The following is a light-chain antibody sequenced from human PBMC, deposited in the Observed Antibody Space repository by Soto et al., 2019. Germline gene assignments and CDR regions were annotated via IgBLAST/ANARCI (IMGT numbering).Light chain of an antibody. CDR1: QSVSSSY. CDR2: GAS. CDR3: QQYGSSPWT. Sequence: EIVLTQSPGTLSLSPGERATLSCRASQSVSSSYLAWYQQKPGQAPRLLIYGASSRATGIPDRFSGSGSGTDFTRTISRLEPEEFSVYYFQQYGSSPWTFGQGTKVEIK. V-gene: IGKV3-20*01. J-gene: IGKJ1*01.